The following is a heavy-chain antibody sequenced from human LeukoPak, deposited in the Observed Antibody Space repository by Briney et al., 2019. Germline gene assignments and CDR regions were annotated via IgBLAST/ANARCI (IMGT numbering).Heavy chain of an antibody. CDR3: AELGITMIGGV. CDR1: GFTFSSYS. J-gene: IGHJ6*04. D-gene: IGHD3-10*02. Sequence: GGSLRLSCAASGFTFSSYSMNWVSQAPGKGLEWVSCISSSSSYIYYADSVKGRFTISRDNAKNSLYLQMNSLRAEDTAVYYCAELGITMIGGVWGKGTTVTISS. V-gene: IGHV3-21*01. CDR2: ISSSSSYI.